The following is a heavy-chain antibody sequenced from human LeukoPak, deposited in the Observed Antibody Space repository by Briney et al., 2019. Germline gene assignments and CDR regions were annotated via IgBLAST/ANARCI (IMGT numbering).Heavy chain of an antibody. Sequence: GGSLRLSCTASGFTFGDHAMSWVHQAPGKGLEWVGFIRSKGYGGTTEYAASVKGRFTISRDDSKGIAYLQMNSLKIEDTAVYCTRGPTQQWLYYGMDVWGQGTTVIVSS. CDR2: IRSKGYGGTT. V-gene: IGHV3-49*04. CDR1: GFTFGDHA. J-gene: IGHJ6*02. D-gene: IGHD5-18*01. CDR3: TRGPTQQWLYYGMDV.